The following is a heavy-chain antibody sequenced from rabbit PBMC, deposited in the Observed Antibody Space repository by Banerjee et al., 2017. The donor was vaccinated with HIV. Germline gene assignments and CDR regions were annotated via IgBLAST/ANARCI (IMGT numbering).Heavy chain of an antibody. Sequence: QEQLVESGGGLVQPEGSLTLTCTASGFSFSNSYYMCWVRQAPGKGLELIACIVTSTGSTWYASWVNGRFTISRSTSLNTVTLQMTSLTAADTATYFCARDMDPGSNYWGYYFNLWGQGTLVTVS. CDR1: GFSFSNSYY. V-gene: IGHV1S43*01. CDR2: IVTSTGST. CDR3: ARDMDPGSNYWGYYFNL. D-gene: IGHD8-1*01. J-gene: IGHJ4*01.